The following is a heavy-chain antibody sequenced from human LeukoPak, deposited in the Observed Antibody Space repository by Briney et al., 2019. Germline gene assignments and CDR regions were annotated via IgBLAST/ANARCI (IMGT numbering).Heavy chain of an antibody. J-gene: IGHJ5*02. V-gene: IGHV3-23*01. CDR2: ISGSGGST. Sequence: GGSLRLSCAASGFTFSSYSLNWVRQAPGKGLEWVSAISGSGGSTYYADSVKGRFTISRDNSKNTLYLQMNSLRAEDTAVYYCAKGVVVPAATTNWFDPWGQGTLVTVSS. CDR1: GFTFSSYS. CDR3: AKGVVVPAATTNWFDP. D-gene: IGHD2-2*01.